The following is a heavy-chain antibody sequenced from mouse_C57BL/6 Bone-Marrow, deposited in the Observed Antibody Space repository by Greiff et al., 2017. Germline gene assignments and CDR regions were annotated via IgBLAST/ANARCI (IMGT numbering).Heavy chain of an antibody. V-gene: IGHV5-9-1*02. CDR1: GFTFSSYA. CDR2: ISSGGDYI. D-gene: IGHD2-3*01. J-gene: IGHJ4*01. CDR3: TILYDPRYAMDY. Sequence: EVTLVESGEGLVKPGGSLKLSCAASGFTFSSYAMSWVRQTPEKRLEWVAYISSGGDYIYYADTVKGRFTISRDNARNTLYLQMSSLKSEDTAMYYCTILYDPRYAMDYWGQGTSVTVSS.